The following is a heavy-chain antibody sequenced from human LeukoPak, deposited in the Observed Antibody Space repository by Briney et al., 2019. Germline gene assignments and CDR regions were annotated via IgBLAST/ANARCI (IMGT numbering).Heavy chain of an antibody. D-gene: IGHD5-12*01. V-gene: IGHV1-69*06. CDR3: AAGPRYSYYDYPLIFDY. CDR1: GGTFSSYA. Sequence: GASVKVSCKASGGTFSSYAINWVRQAPGQGLEWMGGIIPIFGTTKYAQKFQGRVTITADKSTSTAYMELSSLRSEGTAVYYCAAGPRYSYYDYPLIFDYWGQRTLVTVSS. CDR2: IIPIFGTT. J-gene: IGHJ4*02.